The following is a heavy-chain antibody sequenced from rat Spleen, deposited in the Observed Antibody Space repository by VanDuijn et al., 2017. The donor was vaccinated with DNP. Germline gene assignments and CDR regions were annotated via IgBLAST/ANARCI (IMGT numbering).Heavy chain of an antibody. V-gene: IGHV5-22*01. D-gene: IGHD4-3*01. CDR3: VRWNSGHFDY. CDR1: GFTFDHYY. Sequence: EVQLVESGGGLVLPGRSLKLSCAASGFTFDHYYMAWVRQAPMKGLEWVATISSSGSRTYYPDSVKGRFTSSRDNVKSSLYLQMNSLKSEDMATYYCVRWNSGHFDYWGQGVMVTVSS. CDR2: ISSSGSRT. J-gene: IGHJ2*01.